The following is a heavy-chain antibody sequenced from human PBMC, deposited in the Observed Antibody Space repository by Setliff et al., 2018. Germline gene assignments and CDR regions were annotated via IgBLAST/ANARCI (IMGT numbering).Heavy chain of an antibody. CDR1: GGSFSGYY. CDR3: ARGFYYYYSYYMDV. V-gene: IGHV4-34*01. J-gene: IGHJ6*03. Sequence: PSETLSLTCAVYGGSFSGYYWSWIRQPPGKGLEWIGEINHSGSTNYNPSLKSRVTISVDTSKNLFSLKLSSVTAADTAVYYCARGFYYYYSYYMDVWGKGTTVTV. CDR2: INHSGST.